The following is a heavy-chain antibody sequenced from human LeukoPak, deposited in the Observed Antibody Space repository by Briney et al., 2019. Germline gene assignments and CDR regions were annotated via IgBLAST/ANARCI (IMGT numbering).Heavy chain of an antibody. CDR2: INPNSGGT. V-gene: IGHV1-2*02. Sequence: ASVKVSCKASGYTFTGYYMHWVRQAPGQGLEWMGWINPNSGGTNYAQKFRGRVTMTRDASISTAYMELSRLRSDDTAVYYCARQDYGGNGGGYWGQGTLVTVSS. J-gene: IGHJ4*02. CDR1: GYTFTGYY. D-gene: IGHD4-23*01. CDR3: ARQDYGGNGGGY.